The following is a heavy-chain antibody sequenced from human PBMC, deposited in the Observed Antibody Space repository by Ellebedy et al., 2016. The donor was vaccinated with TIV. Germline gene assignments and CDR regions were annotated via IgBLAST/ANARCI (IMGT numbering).Heavy chain of an antibody. Sequence: SVKVSCXASGGTFSSYAISWVRQAPGHGLEWMGGIIPIFGTANYAQKFQGRVTITADESTSTAYMELSSLRSEDTAVYYCARYYYDSSGYVPGYYYGMDVWGQGTTVTVSS. CDR3: ARYYYDSSGYVPGYYYGMDV. CDR1: GGTFSSYA. CDR2: IIPIFGTA. V-gene: IGHV1-69*13. D-gene: IGHD3-22*01. J-gene: IGHJ6*02.